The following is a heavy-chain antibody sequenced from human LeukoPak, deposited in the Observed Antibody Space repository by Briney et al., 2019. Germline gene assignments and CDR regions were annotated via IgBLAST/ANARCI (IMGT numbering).Heavy chain of an antibody. CDR1: GGSFSTYA. CDR3: ARDRGGGFDLAFFDH. D-gene: IGHD5-12*01. V-gene: IGHV1-69*04. Sequence: GASVKVSCKSSGGSFSTYAVNWVRQAPGRGLEWMGRLIPVLGMSHYAQGFQGRVTLTADRSTNTAYMELDRLTSDDTAVYFCARDRGGGFDLAFFDHWGQGTLVTVSS. J-gene: IGHJ4*02. CDR2: LIPVLGMS.